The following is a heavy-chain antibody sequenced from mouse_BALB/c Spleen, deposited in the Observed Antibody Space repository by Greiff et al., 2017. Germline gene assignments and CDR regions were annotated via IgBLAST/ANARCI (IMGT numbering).Heavy chain of an antibody. CDR2: ISSGGST. J-gene: IGHJ4*01. D-gene: IGHD2-1*01. CDR3: AKFYGTFYAMDY. CDR1: GFTFSSYA. Sequence: EVQGVESGGGLVKPGGSLKLSCAASGFTFSSYAMSWVRQTPEKRLEWVASISSGGSTYYPDSVKGGFTISRDNARNILYLQMSSLRSADTAMYYCAKFYGTFYAMDYWGQGTSVTVSS. V-gene: IGHV5-6-5*01.